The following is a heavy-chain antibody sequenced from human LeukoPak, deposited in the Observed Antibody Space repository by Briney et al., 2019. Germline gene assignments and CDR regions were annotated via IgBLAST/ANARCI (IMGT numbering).Heavy chain of an antibody. CDR1: GFTFNSYS. CDR2: ISDDETYK. Sequence: GRSLRLSCAASGFTFNSYSMHWVRQAPGKGLEWVTAISDDETYKFYADSVKGRFTISRDNSKNTLYLQMNSLRAEDTAVYYCARDLGYCSGGSCYGLNPLDYWGQGTLVTVSS. V-gene: IGHV3-30-3*01. J-gene: IGHJ4*02. CDR3: ARDLGYCSGGSCYGLNPLDY. D-gene: IGHD2-15*01.